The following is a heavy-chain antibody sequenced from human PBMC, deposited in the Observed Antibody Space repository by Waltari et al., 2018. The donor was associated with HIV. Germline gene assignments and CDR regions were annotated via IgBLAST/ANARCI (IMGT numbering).Heavy chain of an antibody. D-gene: IGHD5-18*01. CDR1: GFTFSSYG. J-gene: IGHJ4*02. CDR2: ISYDGSNK. V-gene: IGHV3-30*18. Sequence: QERLVESGGGVVQPERSLRVSCADSGFTFSSYGRHWARQAAGKGLEWVAVISYDGSNKYYADAVKGRVTFSRDNSKNTLHLQMNSLRAEDTAVYYCAKDRSGYSYGGFDYWGQGTLVTVSS. CDR3: AKDRSGYSYGGFDY.